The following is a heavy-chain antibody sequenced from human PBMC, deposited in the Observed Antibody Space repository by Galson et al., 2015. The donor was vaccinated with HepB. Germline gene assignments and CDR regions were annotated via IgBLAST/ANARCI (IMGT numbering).Heavy chain of an antibody. J-gene: IGHJ4*02. Sequence: SVKVSCKASGYAFTSYAMNWVRQAPGQGLEWMGWINTNTGNPTYAQGFTGRFVFSLDTSVSTAYLQISSLKAEDTAVYYCARYYYDSSGYYYPSYYFDYWGQGTLVTVSS. CDR3: ARYYYDSSGYYYPSYYFDY. CDR1: GYAFTSYA. V-gene: IGHV7-4-1*02. D-gene: IGHD3-22*01. CDR2: INTNTGNP.